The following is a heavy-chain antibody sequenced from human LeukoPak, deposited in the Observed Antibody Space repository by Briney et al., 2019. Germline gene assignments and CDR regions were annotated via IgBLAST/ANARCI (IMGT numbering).Heavy chain of an antibody. Sequence: GGSLRLSCAASGFTFDDYAMHWVRQAPGKGLEWVSGISWNSGSIGYADSVKGRFTISRDSAKNSLYLQMNSLRAEDTALYYCAKVPDYDILTGHFDYWGQGTLVTVSS. V-gene: IGHV3-9*01. CDR2: ISWNSGSI. J-gene: IGHJ4*02. CDR1: GFTFDDYA. D-gene: IGHD3-9*01. CDR3: AKVPDYDILTGHFDY.